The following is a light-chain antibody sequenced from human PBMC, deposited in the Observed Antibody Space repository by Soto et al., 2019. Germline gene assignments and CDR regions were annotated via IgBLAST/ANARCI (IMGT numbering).Light chain of an antibody. Sequence: AIQLTQSPSYLSASVGDRVTITCRASQGISSALAWYQQKPGKAPKLLIYDASSLESGVPSRFSGSGSGTDFTLTISSLQPEDFATYYCQQFNSYSYTFGQGTKLEIK. CDR3: QQFNSYSYT. CDR1: QGISSA. V-gene: IGKV1-13*02. J-gene: IGKJ2*01. CDR2: DAS.